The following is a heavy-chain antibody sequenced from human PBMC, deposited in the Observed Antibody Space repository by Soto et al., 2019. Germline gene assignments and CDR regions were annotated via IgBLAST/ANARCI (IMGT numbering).Heavy chain of an antibody. J-gene: IGHJ6*02. Sequence: QVQLVQSGAEVKKPGSSVKVSCKASGGTFSSYAISWVRQAPGQGLEWMGGIIPIFGTANYAQKFQGRVTITADESTSTAYMELSSLRSEDTAVYYCARQRRPPPPVTFVVVEYYYGMDVWGQGTTVTVSS. V-gene: IGHV1-69*01. CDR2: IIPIFGTA. CDR1: GGTFSSYA. D-gene: IGHD2-15*01. CDR3: ARQRRPPPPVTFVVVEYYYGMDV.